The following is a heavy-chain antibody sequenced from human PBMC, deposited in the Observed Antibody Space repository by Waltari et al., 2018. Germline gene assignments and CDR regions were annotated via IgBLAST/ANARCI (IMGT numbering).Heavy chain of an antibody. D-gene: IGHD2-15*01. CDR3: AIGGGGSRLPR. V-gene: IGHV1-24*01. CDR1: GHTLSELS. J-gene: IGHJ4*02. Sequence: VQLVQSGAEVKNPGASLRVSCKVSGHTLSELSIHWVRQPPGKGLEWMGGFDADDGASVDAQKFQGRLTRTEDTSTDTAYMELTSLTSEDTAVYYCAIGGGGSRLPRWGQGTLITVSS. CDR2: FDADDGAS.